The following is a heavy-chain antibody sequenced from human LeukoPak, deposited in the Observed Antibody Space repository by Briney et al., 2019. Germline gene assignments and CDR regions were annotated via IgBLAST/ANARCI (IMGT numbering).Heavy chain of an antibody. Sequence: SETLSLTCTVSGGSLSGYYWSWVRQPAGKGLEWIGRIYTSGSTNSNPSLTSRVTMSGDTSKNQFSRKLSSVTAADTAVYYGASQTGGTIFDYWGQGTLFTVSS. D-gene: IGHD3-9*01. CDR1: GGSLSGYY. J-gene: IGHJ4*02. CDR3: ASQTGGTIFDY. CDR2: IYTSGST. V-gene: IGHV4-4*07.